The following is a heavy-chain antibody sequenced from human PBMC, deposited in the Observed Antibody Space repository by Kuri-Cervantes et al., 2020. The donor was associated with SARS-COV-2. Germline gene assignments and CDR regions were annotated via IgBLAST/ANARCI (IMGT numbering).Heavy chain of an antibody. CDR2: IIPIFGTA. D-gene: IGHD3-3*01. Sequence: SVKVSCKASGGTFSSYAISWVRQAPGQGLEWTGGIIPIFGTANYAQKFQGRVTITADESTSTAYMELSSLRSEDTAVYYCARSLRITIFGVVIVNEYFQHWGQGTLVTVSS. V-gene: IGHV1-69*13. CDR3: ARSLRITIFGVVIVNEYFQH. CDR1: GGTFSSYA. J-gene: IGHJ1*01.